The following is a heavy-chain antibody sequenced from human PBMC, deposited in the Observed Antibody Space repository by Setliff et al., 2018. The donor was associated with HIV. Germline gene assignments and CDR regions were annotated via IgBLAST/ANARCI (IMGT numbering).Heavy chain of an antibody. CDR3: ARDHQTMLWLDY. Sequence: SVKVSCKASGYTFTSYGISWVRQAPGQGLEWMGGITPILRTTKYAQKFQGRVTITADMSTSTVHMELSNLSAEDTAVYYCARDHQTMLWLDYWGQGTLVTVSS. CDR1: GYTFTSYG. J-gene: IGHJ4*02. V-gene: IGHV1-69*06. CDR2: ITPILRTT. D-gene: IGHD2-21*01.